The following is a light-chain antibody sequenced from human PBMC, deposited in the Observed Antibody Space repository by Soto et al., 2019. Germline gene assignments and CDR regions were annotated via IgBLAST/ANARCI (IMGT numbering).Light chain of an antibody. Sequence: THSPCTLSFSHLKRATLSCSNFQSVSSSYLAWYQQKPGQAPRLLIYGASSRATGIPDRFSGSGSGTDFTLTISRLEPEDFAVYYCQQYGSSPPITFGQGTRLEIK. CDR3: QQYGSSPPIT. CDR1: QSVSSSY. CDR2: GAS. J-gene: IGKJ5*01. V-gene: IGKV3-20*01.